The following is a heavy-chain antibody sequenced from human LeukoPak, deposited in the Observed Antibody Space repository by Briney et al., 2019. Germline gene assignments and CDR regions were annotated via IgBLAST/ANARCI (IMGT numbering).Heavy chain of an antibody. CDR3: ARETIFGIYYYYMDV. D-gene: IGHD3-3*01. Sequence: SETLSLTCTVSGGSISSYYWSWIRQPAGKGLEWIGRIYTSGSTNYNPSLKSRVTMSVHTSKNQFSLKLSSVNAADTAVYYCARETIFGIYYYYMDVWGKGTTVTVSS. J-gene: IGHJ6*03. CDR1: GGSISSYY. CDR2: IYTSGST. V-gene: IGHV4-4*07.